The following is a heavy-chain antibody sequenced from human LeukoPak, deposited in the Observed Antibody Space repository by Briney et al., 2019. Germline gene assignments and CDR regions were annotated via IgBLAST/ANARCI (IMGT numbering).Heavy chain of an antibody. J-gene: IGHJ4*02. CDR3: AKAWSSGWYLQPFDY. V-gene: IGHV3-23*01. Sequence: GGSLRLSCAASGFTFSSYAMSWVRQAPGKGLEWVSAISASGGSTYYAESVKGRFTISRDNSKNTLYLQMNSLRAEDTAVYYCAKAWSSGWYLQPFDYWGQGTLVPVSS. CDR2: ISASGGST. D-gene: IGHD6-19*01. CDR1: GFTFSSYA.